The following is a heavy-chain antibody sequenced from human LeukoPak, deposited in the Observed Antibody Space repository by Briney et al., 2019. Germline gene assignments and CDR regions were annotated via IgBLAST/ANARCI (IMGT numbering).Heavy chain of an antibody. J-gene: IGHJ5*02. CDR2: ISGSGGST. V-gene: IGHV3-23*01. CDR3: AKGGYYDSSGPINWFDP. Sequence: GGSLRLSCAASGFTFSSYAMNWVRQAPGKGLEWVSAISGSGGSTYYADSVKGRFTISRDNSKNTLYLQMNSLRAEDTAVYYCAKGGYYDSSGPINWFDPWGQGTLVTVSS. CDR1: GFTFSSYA. D-gene: IGHD3-22*01.